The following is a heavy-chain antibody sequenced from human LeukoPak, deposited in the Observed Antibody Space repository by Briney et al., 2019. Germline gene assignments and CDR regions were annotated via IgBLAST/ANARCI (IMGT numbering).Heavy chain of an antibody. CDR2: ISYDGSNK. CDR3: ARDLHYYGSGPMGY. V-gene: IGHV3-30-3*01. Sequence: PGRSLRLSCAASGFTFSSYAMHWVRQAPGKGLEWVAVISYDGSNKYYADSVKGRFTISRDNSKNTLYLQMNSLRAEDTAVYYCARDLHYYGSGPMGYWGQGTLVTVSS. CDR1: GFTFSSYA. D-gene: IGHD3-10*01. J-gene: IGHJ4*02.